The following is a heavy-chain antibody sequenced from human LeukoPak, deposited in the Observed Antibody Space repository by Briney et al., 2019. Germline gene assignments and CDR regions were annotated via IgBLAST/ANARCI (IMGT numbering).Heavy chain of an antibody. CDR1: GGSISSSSYY. CDR3: ARDYSNYYYYYMDV. D-gene: IGHD4-11*01. V-gene: IGHV4-39*07. J-gene: IGHJ6*03. CDR2: IYYSGST. Sequence: PSETLSLTCTVSGGSISSSSYYWGWIRQPPGKGLEWIGSIYYSGSTYYNPSLKSRVTISVDTSKNQFSLKLSSVTAADTAVYYCARDYSNYYYYYMDVWGKGTTVTVSS.